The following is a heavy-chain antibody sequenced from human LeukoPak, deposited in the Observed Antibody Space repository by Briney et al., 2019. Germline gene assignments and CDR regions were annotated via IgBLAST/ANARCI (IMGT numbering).Heavy chain of an antibody. J-gene: IGHJ5*02. Sequence: ASVKVSCKASGYTFTGYYMHWVRQAPGQGLEWMGWINPNSGGTNYAQKFQGRVTMTRNTSISTAYMELSSLRSEDTAVYYCARGYPDCSGGSCYSGDFYNWFDPWGQGTLVTVSS. CDR1: GYTFTGYY. V-gene: IGHV1-2*02. D-gene: IGHD2-15*01. CDR3: ARGYPDCSGGSCYSGDFYNWFDP. CDR2: INPNSGGT.